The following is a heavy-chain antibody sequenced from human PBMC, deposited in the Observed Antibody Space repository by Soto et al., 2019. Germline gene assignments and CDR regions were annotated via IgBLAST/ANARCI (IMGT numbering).Heavy chain of an antibody. J-gene: IGHJ6*02. CDR1: EFTFSSYS. CDR2: ISGGGRDI. V-gene: IGHV3-21*01. D-gene: IGHD6-6*01. CDR3: ATSLAVQLGYYGMDV. Sequence: PGGSLRLSCAASEFTFSSYSLNWVRQAPGKGLEWVSSISGGGRDIKYGDSVKGRFIISRDNAMDSLHLQMYSLRADDTAIYFCATSLAVQLGYYGMDVWGPGTTVTVSS.